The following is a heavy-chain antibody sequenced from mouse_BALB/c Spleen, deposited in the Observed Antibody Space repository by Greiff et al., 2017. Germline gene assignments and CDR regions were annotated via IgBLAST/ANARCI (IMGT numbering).Heavy chain of an antibody. D-gene: IGHD2-2*01. CDR1: GYSITSGYY. J-gene: IGHJ4*01. CDR2: ISYDGSN. CDR3: AREDGYDGDYYAMDY. Sequence: EVQLVESGPGLVKPSQSLSLTCSVTGYSITSGYYWNWIRQFPGNKLEWMGYISYDGSNNYNPSLKNRISITRDTSKNQFFLKLNSVTTEDTATYYCAREDGYDGDYYAMDYWGQGTSVTVSS. V-gene: IGHV3-6*02.